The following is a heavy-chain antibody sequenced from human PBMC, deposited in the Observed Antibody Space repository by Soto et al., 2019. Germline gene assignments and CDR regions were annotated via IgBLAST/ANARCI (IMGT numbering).Heavy chain of an antibody. D-gene: IGHD3-10*02. CDR1: SVSMSSEY. J-gene: IGHJ4*02. Sequence: ASGTLSLTCAVSSVSMSSEYWSWIRQPPGKGLEWIGYIYYSGSTNYNPSLKSRVTISVDTSKNQFSLKLSSVTAADTAVYYCARGLFHFDYWGQGTLVTVSS. CDR3: ARGLFHFDY. V-gene: IGHV4-59*01. CDR2: IYYSGST.